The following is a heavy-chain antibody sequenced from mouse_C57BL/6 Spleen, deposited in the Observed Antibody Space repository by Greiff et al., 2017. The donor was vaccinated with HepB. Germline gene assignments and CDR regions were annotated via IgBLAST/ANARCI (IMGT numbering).Heavy chain of an antibody. CDR2: IRLKSDNYAT. CDR3: TSDWGGRYFDV. CDR1: GFTFSNYW. D-gene: IGHD4-1*01. J-gene: IGHJ1*03. V-gene: IGHV6-3*01. Sequence: EVKLEESGGGLVQPGGSMKLSCVASGFTFSNYWMNWVRQSPEKGLEWVAQIRLKSDNYATHYAESVKGRFTISRDDSKSSVYLQMNNLRAEDTGIYYCTSDWGGRYFDVWGTGTTVTVSS.